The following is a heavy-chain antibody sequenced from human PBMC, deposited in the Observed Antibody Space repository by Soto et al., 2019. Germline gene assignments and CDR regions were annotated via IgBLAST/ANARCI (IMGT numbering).Heavy chain of an antibody. V-gene: IGHV4-39*01. Sequence: QLHLQESGPRLVKPSETLSLTCTVSGGSIRGSDDYWAWIRQSPGKGLEYMGSVFYTGSAYYNPSLKSRVTIVADTSTNRFFLNLKSVTATDTAVYYCAKTPSGWYDSWGQGTLVTVSS. CDR2: VFYTGSA. CDR3: AKTPSGWYDS. CDR1: GGSIRGSDDY. J-gene: IGHJ5*01. D-gene: IGHD1-26*01.